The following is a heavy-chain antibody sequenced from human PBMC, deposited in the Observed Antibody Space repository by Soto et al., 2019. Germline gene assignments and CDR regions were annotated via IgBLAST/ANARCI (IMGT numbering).Heavy chain of an antibody. J-gene: IGHJ4*02. Sequence: EVQLLESGGGLVQPGGSLRLSCAASGFTFSSCAMGWVRQAPGKGLEWVSGISGNGGSTYYADSVKGRFTISRDTSKNTLYLHMDSLGAEDTVIYYGAIVEGDCNDYYDFWGQGPLVTVSS. V-gene: IGHV3-23*01. CDR1: GFTFSSCA. CDR2: ISGNGGST. D-gene: IGHD3-22*01. CDR3: AIVEGDCNDYYDF.